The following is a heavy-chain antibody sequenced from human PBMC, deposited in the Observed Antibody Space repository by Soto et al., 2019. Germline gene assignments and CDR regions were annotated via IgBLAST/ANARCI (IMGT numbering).Heavy chain of an antibody. Sequence: SGPTLVNPTQTLTLTCTFSGFSLSTSGVGVGWVRQPPGKALEWLTLIYWNDERRYSPSLKSRLTITKDTSKNQVVLTMTNMDPVDTATYYCAHYYYDSSGYLSDYWGQGTLVTVSS. CDR1: GFSLSTSGVG. D-gene: IGHD3-22*01. V-gene: IGHV2-5*01. CDR2: IYWNDER. CDR3: AHYYYDSSGYLSDY. J-gene: IGHJ4*02.